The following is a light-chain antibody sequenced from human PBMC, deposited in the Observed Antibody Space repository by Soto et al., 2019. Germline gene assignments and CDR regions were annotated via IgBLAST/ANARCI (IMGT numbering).Light chain of an antibody. CDR3: QVYGNSMWT. Sequence: EIVLTQSPGTLSLSPGERATLSCRASQSVSSYYLAWYQQKPGQAPRLLIYGASSRATDTPDRFSGRGSGTDFSLTISRLEPGDFAVYYCQVYGNSMWTFGQGTKVDIK. CDR1: QSVSSYY. CDR2: GAS. V-gene: IGKV3-20*01. J-gene: IGKJ1*01.